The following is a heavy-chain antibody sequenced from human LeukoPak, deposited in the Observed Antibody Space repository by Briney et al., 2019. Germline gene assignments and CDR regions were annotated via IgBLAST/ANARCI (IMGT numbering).Heavy chain of an antibody. V-gene: IGHV7-4-1*02. CDR3: ARREAFPGMDV. CDR2: INTNTGTP. Sequence: GASVKVSCKASGYTFTSYAMNWVRQAPGQGLEWMGWINTNTGTPTYAQGFTGRFVSSLDTSVSTAYLQISSLKAEDTAVYYCARREAFPGMDVWGQGTTVTVSS. J-gene: IGHJ6*02. CDR1: GYTFTSYA.